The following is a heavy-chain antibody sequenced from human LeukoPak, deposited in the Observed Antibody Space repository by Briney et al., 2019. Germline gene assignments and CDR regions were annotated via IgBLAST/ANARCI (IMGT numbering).Heavy chain of an antibody. V-gene: IGHV3-11*01. Sequence: NPGGSLRLSCSASGFSFTDYYMSWFRLSPDKGLEWIAYITSSGATTEYADSVKGRFTISRVNAKNSFYLQMNSLRPDDTAVYYCARDPDYGDPYWGQGTLVTVSS. CDR2: ITSSGATT. D-gene: IGHD4/OR15-4a*01. J-gene: IGHJ4*02. CDR1: GFSFTDYY. CDR3: ARDPDYGDPY.